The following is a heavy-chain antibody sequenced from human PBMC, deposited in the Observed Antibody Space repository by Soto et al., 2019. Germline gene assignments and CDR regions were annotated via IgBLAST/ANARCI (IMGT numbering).Heavy chain of an antibody. Sequence: QVQLVQSGAEVKKPGASVKVSCKVSGYTLTELSMHWVRQAPGKGLEWMGGVDPEDGETIYAQKFQGRVTMTEDTSTDTAYMELSSRRSEDTAGYYCATHTVGPTSHDPVYPWGQGTLVTVSS. J-gene: IGHJ5*02. D-gene: IGHD1-26*01. CDR2: VDPEDGET. CDR1: GYTLTELS. V-gene: IGHV1-24*01. CDR3: ATHTVGPTSHDPVYP.